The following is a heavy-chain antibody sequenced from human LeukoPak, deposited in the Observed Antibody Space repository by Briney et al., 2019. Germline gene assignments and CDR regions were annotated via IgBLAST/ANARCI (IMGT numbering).Heavy chain of an antibody. V-gene: IGHV1-2*04. CDR2: INPNSGGT. D-gene: IGHD5-24*01. J-gene: IGHJ3*02. Sequence: AGVPVSCKASGYSFTGYYIHWVRQAPGQGGEWMGWINPNSGGTNYAQEFQGWVTMTRDTSISTAYMELSRLRSDDTAVYYCARSRTDGYNWVGVFDIWGQGTMVTVSS. CDR1: GYSFTGYY. CDR3: ARSRTDGYNWVGVFDI.